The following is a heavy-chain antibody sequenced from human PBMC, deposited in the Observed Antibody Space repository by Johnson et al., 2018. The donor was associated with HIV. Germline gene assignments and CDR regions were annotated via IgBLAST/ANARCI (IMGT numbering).Heavy chain of an antibody. CDR3: AKETRDSRSAFDS. CDR1: GFTFSSYS. Sequence: QVQLVESGGGLVQPGGSLRLSCAASGFTFSSYSMHWVRQAPGKGLEWVALTSYDESDKFYADSVKGRFIITRDNSKKTVYLQMNSLRAEDTAVYYCAKETRDSRSAFDSWGQGTMVTVSS. D-gene: IGHD3-22*01. CDR2: TSYDESDK. V-gene: IGHV3-30*04. J-gene: IGHJ3*02.